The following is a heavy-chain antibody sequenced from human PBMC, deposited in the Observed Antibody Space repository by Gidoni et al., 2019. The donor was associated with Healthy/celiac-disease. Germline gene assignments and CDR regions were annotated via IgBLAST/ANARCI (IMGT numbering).Heavy chain of an antibody. D-gene: IGHD6-6*01. CDR1: GFSFSSYR. Sequence: EVQLVESGGGLVKPGGSLRLSCAASGFSFSSYRMNWVRQAPGKGLEWVSSISSSSSYIYYADSVKGRFTISRDNAKNSLYLQMNSLRAEDTAVYYCERLSIAARPGEIDYWGQGTLVTVSS. J-gene: IGHJ4*02. V-gene: IGHV3-21*01. CDR2: ISSSSSYI. CDR3: ERLSIAARPGEIDY.